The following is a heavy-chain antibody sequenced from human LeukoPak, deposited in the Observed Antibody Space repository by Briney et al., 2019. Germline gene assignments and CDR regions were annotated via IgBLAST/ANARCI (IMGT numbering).Heavy chain of an antibody. CDR1: GYTFTSCY. CDR2: INPSGGST. Sequence: ASVKVSYKASGYTFTSCYMHWVRQAPGQGLEWMGIINPSGGSTSYAQKFQGRVTMTRDMSTSTVYMELSSLRSEDTAVYYCATELSTNGVYYMDVWGKGTTVTVSS. CDR3: ATELSTNGVYYMDV. D-gene: IGHD2-8*01. V-gene: IGHV1-46*01. J-gene: IGHJ6*03.